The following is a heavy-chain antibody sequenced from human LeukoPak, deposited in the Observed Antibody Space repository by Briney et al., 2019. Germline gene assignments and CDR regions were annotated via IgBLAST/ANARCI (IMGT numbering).Heavy chain of an antibody. D-gene: IGHD3-9*01. J-gene: IGHJ5*02. V-gene: IGHV4-59*01. CDR2: IYYSGST. Sequence: SETLSLTCTVSGGSISSYYWSWIRQPPGKGLEWIGYIYYSGSTNYNPSLKSRVTISVDTSKNQFSLKLSSVTAADTAVYYCASTYCDILTGYYKGWFDPWGQGTLVTVSS. CDR1: GGSISSYY. CDR3: ASTYCDILTGYYKGWFDP.